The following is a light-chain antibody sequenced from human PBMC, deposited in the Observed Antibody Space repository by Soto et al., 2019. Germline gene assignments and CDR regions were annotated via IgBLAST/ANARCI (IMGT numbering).Light chain of an antibody. J-gene: IGKJ1*01. CDR1: QSVSSSY. CDR3: QQYGDSSWT. Sequence: EMVLTQSPGTLSSSPGERATLSCRASQSVSSSYLAWYQHRPGQAPRLLIYGSSRRATGIPDRFGGSGSGTDFTLTISRLEPEDFAVYYCQQYGDSSWTFGQGTQVEIK. CDR2: GSS. V-gene: IGKV3-20*01.